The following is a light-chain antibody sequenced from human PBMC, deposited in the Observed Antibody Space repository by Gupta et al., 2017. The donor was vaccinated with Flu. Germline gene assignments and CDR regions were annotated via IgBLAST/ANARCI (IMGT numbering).Light chain of an antibody. J-gene: IGLJ2*01. CDR1: SSDVGAWGF. CDR2: DVD. Sequence: VTISCTGTSSDVGAWGFVSWYQQHPGRAPKPIIYDVDRRPSGVPDRFSGAKVGNTASLTISGLQADDEADYYCYSHAGTYTFVFGGGTGLTVL. V-gene: IGLV2-11*03. CDR3: YSHAGTYTFV.